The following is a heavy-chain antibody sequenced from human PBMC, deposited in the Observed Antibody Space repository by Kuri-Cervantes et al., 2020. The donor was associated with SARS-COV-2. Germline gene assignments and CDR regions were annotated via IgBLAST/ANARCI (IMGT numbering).Heavy chain of an antibody. CDR3: ASSSGYQPFDY. CDR1: GFTFSDYY. D-gene: IGHD3-22*01. J-gene: IGHJ4*02. CDR2: ISSSSSYT. Sequence: GESLKISCAASGFTFSDYYMSWIRQAPGKGLEWVSYISSSSSYTNYADSVKGRFTISRDNAKNSLYLQMNSLRAEDTAVYYCASSSGYQPFDYWGQGTRVTVSS. V-gene: IGHV3-11*06.